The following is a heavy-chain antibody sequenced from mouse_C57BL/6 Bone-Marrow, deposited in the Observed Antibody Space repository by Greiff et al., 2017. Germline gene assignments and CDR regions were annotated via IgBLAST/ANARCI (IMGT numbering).Heavy chain of an antibody. CDR3: TRDQGRDGYRYFDV. D-gene: IGHD2-3*01. J-gene: IGHJ1*03. V-gene: IGHV5-9-1*02. CDR1: GFTFSSYA. CDR2: ISSGGAYI. Sequence: EVKLVESGEGLVKPGGSLKLSCAASGFTFSSYAMSWVRQTPEKRLEWVAYISSGGAYIYYADTVKGRFTISRDNARNTLYLQMSSLKSEDTAMYYCTRDQGRDGYRYFDVWGTGTTVTVSS.